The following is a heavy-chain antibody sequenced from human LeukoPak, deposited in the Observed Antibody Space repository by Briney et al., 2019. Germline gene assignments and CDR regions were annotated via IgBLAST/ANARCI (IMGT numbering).Heavy chain of an antibody. J-gene: IGHJ4*02. D-gene: IGHD3-16*02. CDR1: GFTFSSYG. CDR3: AKDSYYDYVWGSYRYTNQFDY. CDR2: ISGSGGST. V-gene: IGHV3-23*01. Sequence: GGSLRLSCAASGFTFSSYGMSWVRQAPGKGLEWVSAISGSGGSTYYADSVKGRFTISRDNSKNTLCLQMNSLRAEDTAVYYCAKDSYYDYVWGSYRYTNQFDYWGQGTLVTVSS.